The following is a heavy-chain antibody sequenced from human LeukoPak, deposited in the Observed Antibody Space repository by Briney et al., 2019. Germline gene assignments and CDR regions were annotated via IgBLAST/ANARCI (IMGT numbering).Heavy chain of an antibody. Sequence: GGSLRLSCAASGFTFSSYWMSWVRQAPGKGLEWVANIKQDGSEKYYVDSVKGRFTISRDNAKNSLYLQMNSLRAEDTAVYYCARGAVEGSSWYGEWFDPWGQGTLVTVSS. CDR2: IKQDGSEK. D-gene: IGHD6-13*01. CDR3: ARGAVEGSSWYGEWFDP. CDR1: GFTFSSYW. J-gene: IGHJ5*02. V-gene: IGHV3-7*01.